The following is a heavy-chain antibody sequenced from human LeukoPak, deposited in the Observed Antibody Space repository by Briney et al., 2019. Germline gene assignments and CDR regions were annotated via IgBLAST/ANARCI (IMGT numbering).Heavy chain of an antibody. Sequence: ASVKVSCKASGYTFTGYYMHWVRQAPGQGLEWMGWINPNSGGTNYAQKFQGRVTMTRDTSISTAYMELSRLRSDDTAVYYCARERDSQGTMIVALDYWGQGTLVTVSS. CDR1: GYTFTGYY. CDR2: INPNSGGT. J-gene: IGHJ4*02. V-gene: IGHV1-2*02. D-gene: IGHD3-22*01. CDR3: ARERDSQGTMIVALDY.